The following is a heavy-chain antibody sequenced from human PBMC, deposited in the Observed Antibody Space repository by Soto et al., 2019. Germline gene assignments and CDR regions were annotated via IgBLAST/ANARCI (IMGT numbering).Heavy chain of an antibody. V-gene: IGHV1-3*01. D-gene: IGHD3-10*01. CDR2: INAGNGNT. CDR3: ARDKGGWFGELFGY. J-gene: IGHJ4*02. Sequence: ASVKVSCKASGYTFTSYGISWARQAPGQRLEWMGWINAGNGNTKYSQKFQGRVTITRDTSASTAYMELSSLRSEDTAVYYCARDKGGWFGELFGYWGQGTLVTVSS. CDR1: GYTFTSYG.